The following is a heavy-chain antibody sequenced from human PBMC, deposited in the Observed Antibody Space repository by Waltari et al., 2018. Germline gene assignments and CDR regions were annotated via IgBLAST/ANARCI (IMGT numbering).Heavy chain of an antibody. CDR2: IYYSGTT. D-gene: IGHD3-22*01. CDR3: ARQSYYDESGHD. Sequence: QLELQESGPGLVKPSETLSLTCSVSGGSIRSLGYYWVWIRQPPGKGLEWIGSIYYSGTTYYNPSLNSRVTISVDTSKNQFSLKLTSVTAADTAMYFCARQSYYDESGHDWGQGTLVTVSS. CDR1: GGSIRSLGYY. V-gene: IGHV4-39*01. J-gene: IGHJ4*02.